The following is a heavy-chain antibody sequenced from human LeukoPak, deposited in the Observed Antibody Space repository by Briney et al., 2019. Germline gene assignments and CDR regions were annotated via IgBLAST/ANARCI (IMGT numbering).Heavy chain of an antibody. CDR3: ASQREQWLARNEFDY. CDR1: GFTFSSYA. Sequence: GGSLRLSCAASGFTFSSYAMSWVRQAPGKGLEWVSAISGSGGSTYYADSVKGRFTISRGSSKNTLYLQMNSLRAEDTAVYYCASQREQWLARNEFDYWGQGTLVTVSS. V-gene: IGHV3-23*01. CDR2: ISGSGGST. D-gene: IGHD6-19*01. J-gene: IGHJ4*02.